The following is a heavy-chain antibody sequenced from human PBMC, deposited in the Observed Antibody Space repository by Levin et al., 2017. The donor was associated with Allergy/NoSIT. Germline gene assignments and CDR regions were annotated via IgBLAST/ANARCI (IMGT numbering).Heavy chain of an antibody. CDR2: IIPVYGIA. CDR3: ARGPQHCTSSTCYDAFDI. CDR1: GGTFSTTS. V-gene: IGHV1-69*02. D-gene: IGHD2-2*01. Sequence: GASVKVSCKASGGTFSTTSVNWLRQAPGQGLEWMGRIIPVYGIANHAQKFQGRVTITADTSTSTGDMELSSLRSEDTAVYYCARGPQHCTSSTCYDAFDIWGQGTMVTVSS. J-gene: IGHJ3*02.